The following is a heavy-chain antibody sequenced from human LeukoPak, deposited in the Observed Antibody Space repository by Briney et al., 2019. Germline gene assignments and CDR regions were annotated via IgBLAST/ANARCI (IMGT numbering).Heavy chain of an antibody. CDR1: SYSISSGNY. CDR2: IYHSGST. J-gene: IGHJ4*02. V-gene: IGHV4-38-2*02. D-gene: IGHD6-19*01. Sequence: SETLSLTCTVSSYSISSGNYWGWIRQPPGKGLEWIGSIYHSGSTYYNLSLKSRVTISLDTSENQFSLNLSSVTAADTAVYYCASVPIAVAGRKYYFDYWGQGTLVTVSS. CDR3: ASVPIAVAGRKYYFDY.